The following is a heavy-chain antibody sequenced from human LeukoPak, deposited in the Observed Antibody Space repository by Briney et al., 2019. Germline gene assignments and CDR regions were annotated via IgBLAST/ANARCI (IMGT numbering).Heavy chain of an antibody. J-gene: IGHJ4*02. CDR2: ISSSGSTV. V-gene: IGHV3-11*01. D-gene: IGHD2-2*02. Sequence: GGSLRLSCAASGFTFSDYYMSWIRQAPGKGLEWVSYISSSGSTVYYADSVKGRFTISRDNAKNSLYLQMNSLRAEDTAVYYCARVHCSSTSCYRGHFDYWGQGTLVTVSS. CDR1: GFTFSDYY. CDR3: ARVHCSSTSCYRGHFDY.